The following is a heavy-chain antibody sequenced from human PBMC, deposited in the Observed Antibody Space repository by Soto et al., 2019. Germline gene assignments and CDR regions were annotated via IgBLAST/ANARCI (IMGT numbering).Heavy chain of an antibody. V-gene: IGHV2-70*11. D-gene: IGHD6-13*01. CDR2: IDWDDDE. CDR1: GFSLSTSGMC. CDR3: ARTLGSSTLDY. J-gene: IGHJ4*02. Sequence: PTXSLPLTCTFSGFSLSTSGMCVSWIRQPPGKALEWLARIDWDDDEYYSTSLKTRLTISKDTSKNRVVLTMTNMHPTDTATYNCARTLGSSTLDYWGQGTLVTVSS.